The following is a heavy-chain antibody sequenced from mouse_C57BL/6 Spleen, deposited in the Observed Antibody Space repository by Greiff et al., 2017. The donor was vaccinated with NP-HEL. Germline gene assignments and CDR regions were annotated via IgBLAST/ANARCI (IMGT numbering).Heavy chain of an antibody. J-gene: IGHJ4*01. CDR1: GFTFSSYA. CDR3: ARDYDVRGGYAMDY. CDR2: ISDGGSYT. D-gene: IGHD2-12*01. Sequence: EVKLVESGGGLVKPGGSLKLSCAASGFTFSSYAMSWVRQTPEKRLEWVATISDGGSYTYYPDNVKGRFTISRGNAKNNLDLQMSHLKSEDTAMYYCARDYDVRGGYAMDYWGQGTSVTVSS. V-gene: IGHV5-4*01.